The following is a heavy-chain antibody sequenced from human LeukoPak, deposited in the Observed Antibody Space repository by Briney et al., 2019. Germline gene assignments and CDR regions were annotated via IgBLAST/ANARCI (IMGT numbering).Heavy chain of an antibody. Sequence: ASVMVSCKAAGYSFTSYDMYWVRQAPGQRLEWMGWSNAGNGNTKYSQKFQGRVTITRDTSASTAYMELSSLRSEDTAVYYCARGLEWELLRAFYYYYGMDVWGQGTTVTVSS. CDR3: ARGLEWELLRAFYYYYGMDV. CDR1: GYSFTSYD. V-gene: IGHV1-3*01. CDR2: SNAGNGNT. J-gene: IGHJ6*02. D-gene: IGHD1-26*01.